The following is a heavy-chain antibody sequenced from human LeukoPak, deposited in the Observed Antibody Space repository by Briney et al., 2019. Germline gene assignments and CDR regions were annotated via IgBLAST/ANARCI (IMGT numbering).Heavy chain of an antibody. Sequence: SQTLSLTCAISGDSVSSNSAAWNWIRQSPSRGLGWLGRTYYRSKWYNDYAVSVKSRITINPDTSKNQFSLQLNSVTPEDTAVYYCARDSIAAAGPTPNGPFFDYWGQGTLVTVSS. CDR3: ARDSIAAAGPTPNGPFFDY. V-gene: IGHV6-1*01. CDR2: TYYRSKWYN. J-gene: IGHJ4*02. CDR1: GDSVSSNSAA. D-gene: IGHD6-13*01.